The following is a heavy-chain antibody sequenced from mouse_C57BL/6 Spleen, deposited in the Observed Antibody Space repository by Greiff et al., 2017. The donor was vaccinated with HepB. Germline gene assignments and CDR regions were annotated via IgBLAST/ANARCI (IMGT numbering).Heavy chain of an antibody. V-gene: IGHV1-4*01. CDR1: GYTFTSYT. CDR2: INPSSGYT. J-gene: IGHJ3*01. Sequence: VQLQQSGAELARPGASVKMSCKASGYTFTSYTMHWVKQRPGQGLEWIGYINPSSGYTKYNQKFKDKATLTADKSSSTAYMQLSSLTSEDSAVYYCEIIPSWCAYWGQGTLVTVSA. CDR3: EIIPSWCAY. D-gene: IGHD5-1-1*01.